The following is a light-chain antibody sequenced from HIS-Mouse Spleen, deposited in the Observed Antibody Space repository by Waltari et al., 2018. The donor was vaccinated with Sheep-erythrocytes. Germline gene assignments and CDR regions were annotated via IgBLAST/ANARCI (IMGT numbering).Light chain of an antibody. Sequence: QSALTQPASVSGSPGQSITISCTGTSSDVGGYNYVSWYQQHPGKAPKLMIYEVSNRPSGVSNRFSGSKSGNTASLTSSGLQAEDEADYYCCSYAGSSTLVFGGGTKLTVL. CDR2: EVS. CDR1: SSDVGGYNY. J-gene: IGLJ2*01. V-gene: IGLV2-23*02. CDR3: CSYAGSSTLV.